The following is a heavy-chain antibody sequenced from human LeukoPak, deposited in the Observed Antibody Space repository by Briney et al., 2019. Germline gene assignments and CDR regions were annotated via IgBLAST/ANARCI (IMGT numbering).Heavy chain of an antibody. CDR2: INPNSGGT. D-gene: IGHD1-26*01. CDR3: ARVDSGGYLFDY. Sequence: ASVKVSCKASGYTFTGYYMHWVRQAPGQGLEWMGWINPNSGGTNYAQKFQGRVTMTRDTSISTAYMELSRLRSDDTAVYYCARVDSGGYLFDYWGQGTLVTVSS. V-gene: IGHV1-2*02. CDR1: GYTFTGYY. J-gene: IGHJ4*02.